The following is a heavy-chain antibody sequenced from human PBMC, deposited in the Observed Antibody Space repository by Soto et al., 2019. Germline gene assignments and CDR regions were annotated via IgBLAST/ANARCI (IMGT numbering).Heavy chain of an antibody. V-gene: IGHV4-39*01. CDR1: GGSISSSSYY. Sequence: QLQLQESGPGLVKPSETLSLTCTVSGGSISSSSYYWGWIRQPPGKGLEWIGSIYYSGSTYYNPSLKSRVTISVDTSKNQFSLKLSSVTAADTAVYYCVSSPVLELPTYYYYYGMDVWGQGTTVTVSS. J-gene: IGHJ6*02. D-gene: IGHD1-26*01. CDR3: VSSPVLELPTYYYYYGMDV. CDR2: IYYSGST.